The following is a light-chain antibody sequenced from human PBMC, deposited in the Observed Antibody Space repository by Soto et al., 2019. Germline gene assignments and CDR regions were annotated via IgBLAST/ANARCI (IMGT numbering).Light chain of an antibody. CDR2: GAS. V-gene: IGKV3-20*01. J-gene: IGKJ1*01. CDR3: QQYGNSPWT. CDR1: QSVSSSY. Sequence: EIVLTQSPGTLSLSPGERATLSCRASQSVSSSYLAWYQQKPGQAPRLLIYGASSRATGIPDRVSGSGSGTDFTLTISRLEPEDFAVYYCQQYGNSPWTFGQGTKV.